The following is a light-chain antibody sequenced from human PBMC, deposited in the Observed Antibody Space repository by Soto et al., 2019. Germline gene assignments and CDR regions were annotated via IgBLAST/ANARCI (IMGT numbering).Light chain of an antibody. Sequence: QSAPTQPRSVSGSPGQSVTISCTGTSSDVGGYNYVSWYQQHPGKAPKLMIYDVSKRPSGVPDRFSGSKSGNTASLTISGLQAEDEADYYCCSYAGSPCVFGTGTKLTVL. CDR3: CSYAGSPCV. CDR2: DVS. V-gene: IGLV2-11*01. J-gene: IGLJ1*01. CDR1: SSDVGGYNY.